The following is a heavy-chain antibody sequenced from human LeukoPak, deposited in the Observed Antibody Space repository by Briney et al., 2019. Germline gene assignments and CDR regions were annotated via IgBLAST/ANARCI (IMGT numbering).Heavy chain of an antibody. CDR3: GRGNKSFDP. CDR1: GYTFTGYY. J-gene: IGHJ5*02. V-gene: IGHV1-2*02. Sequence: ASVKVSCKASGYTFTGYYVHWVRQAPGQGLEWMGWINPNTGGTNYAQKFQGRVTMTKDTSTNAAYMELNKLTSDDTAVYYCGRGNKSFDPWGQGTLVTVSS. CDR2: INPNTGGT.